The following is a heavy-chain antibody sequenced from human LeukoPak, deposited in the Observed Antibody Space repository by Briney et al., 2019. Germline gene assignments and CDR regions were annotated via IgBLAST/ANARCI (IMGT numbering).Heavy chain of an antibody. Sequence: GGSLRLSCAASGFTFSSYSMNWVRQAPGKGLEWVSSISSSSSYIYYADSVKGRFTISRDNSKNTLYLQMNSLRAEDTAVYYCAKDLWFDPWGQGTLVTVSS. CDR2: ISSSSSYI. CDR3: AKDLWFDP. V-gene: IGHV3-21*04. CDR1: GFTFSSYS. J-gene: IGHJ5*02.